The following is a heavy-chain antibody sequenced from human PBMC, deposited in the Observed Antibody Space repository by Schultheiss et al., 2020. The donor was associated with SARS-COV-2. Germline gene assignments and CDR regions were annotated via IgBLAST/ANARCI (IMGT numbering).Heavy chain of an antibody. Sequence: SETLSLTCTVSGGSISSGGYYWSWIRQHPGKGLEWIGYIYYSGSSYYNPSLKSRVTISVDTSKNQFSLKLSSVTAADTAVYYCARTGGYSYGSGYWGQGTLVTVSS. CDR2: IYYSGSS. D-gene: IGHD5-18*01. J-gene: IGHJ4*02. V-gene: IGHV4-31*03. CDR3: ARTGGYSYGSGY. CDR1: GGSISSGGYY.